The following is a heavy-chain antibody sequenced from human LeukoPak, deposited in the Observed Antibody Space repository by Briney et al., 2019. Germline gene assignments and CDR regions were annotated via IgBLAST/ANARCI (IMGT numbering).Heavy chain of an antibody. CDR2: ISSISSHI. CDR3: ARKFDGGGPDY. V-gene: IGHV3-21*01. CDR1: GFTFSSYS. D-gene: IGHD3-3*01. Sequence: GGSLRLSCAASGFTFSSYSMNWVRQAPGKGLEWVSSISSISSHIYYADSVKGRFTISRDNAKNSLYLQMNSLRAEDTAVYYCARKFDGGGPDYWGQGTLVTVSS. J-gene: IGHJ4*02.